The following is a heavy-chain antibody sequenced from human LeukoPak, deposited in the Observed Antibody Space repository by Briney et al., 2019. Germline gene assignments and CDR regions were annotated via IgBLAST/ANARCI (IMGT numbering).Heavy chain of an antibody. CDR1: GYTFTSYG. J-gene: IGHJ6*02. D-gene: IGHD4-17*01. Sequence: GASVKVSCKASGYTFTSYGISWVRQAPGQGLEWMGWISAYNGNTNYAQKLQGRVTMTTDTSTSTAYMELRSQRSDDTAVYYCARGYGDQPEYYYYYYGMDVWGQGTTVTVSS. CDR3: ARGYGDQPEYYYYYYGMDV. V-gene: IGHV1-18*01. CDR2: ISAYNGNT.